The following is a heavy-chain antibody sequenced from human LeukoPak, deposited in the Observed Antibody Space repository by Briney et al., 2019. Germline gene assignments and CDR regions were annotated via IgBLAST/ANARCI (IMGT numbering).Heavy chain of an antibody. D-gene: IGHD3-9*01. CDR2: ISAYNGNT. CDR3: ARQGSGYYEWKWYYFDY. Sequence: GASVKVSCKASGYTFTSYGISWVRQAPGQGLEWMGWISAYNGNTNYAQKLQGRVTMTTDTSTSTAYMELRSLRSDDTAVYYCARQGSGYYEWKWYYFDYWGQGTLVTVSS. CDR1: GYTFTSYG. V-gene: IGHV1-18*01. J-gene: IGHJ4*02.